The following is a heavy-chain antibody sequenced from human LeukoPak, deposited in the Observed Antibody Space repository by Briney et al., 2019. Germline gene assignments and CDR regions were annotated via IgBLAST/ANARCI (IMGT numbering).Heavy chain of an antibody. CDR1: GFTFTSYG. V-gene: IGHV1-18*01. Sequence: ASVKLSCKASGFTFTSYGISWVRQAPGQGLEWMGWISAYNDNTNYAQKVQGRVTMTRDMSTSTVYMELSSLRSEDTAVYYCARSYSGYDPCDYWGQGTLVTVSS. CDR2: ISAYNDNT. D-gene: IGHD5-12*01. J-gene: IGHJ4*02. CDR3: ARSYSGYDPCDY.